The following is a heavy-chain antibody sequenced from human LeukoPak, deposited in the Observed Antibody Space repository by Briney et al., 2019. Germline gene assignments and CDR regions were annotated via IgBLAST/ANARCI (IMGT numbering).Heavy chain of an antibody. Sequence: GGSLRLSCSASGFTFSSYAMHWVRQAPGKGLEYVSSISYNGGSTSYAESVKGRFTISRDNSKNTLYPQMSSLRAEDTAVYYCVKEGYSGGWSFRYFDYWGQGTLVTVSS. D-gene: IGHD6-19*01. CDR2: ISYNGGST. J-gene: IGHJ4*02. V-gene: IGHV3-64D*06. CDR1: GFTFSSYA. CDR3: VKEGYSGGWSFRYFDY.